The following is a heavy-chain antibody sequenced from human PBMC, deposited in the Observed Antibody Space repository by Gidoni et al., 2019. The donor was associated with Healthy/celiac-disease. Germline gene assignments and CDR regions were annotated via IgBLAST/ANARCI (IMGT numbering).Heavy chain of an antibody. CDR1: GFTFTSSA. CDR3: AAASAPNTLLWFGELLEALDY. V-gene: IGHV1-58*01. CDR2: IVVGSGNT. J-gene: IGHJ4*02. Sequence: QMQLVQSGPEVKKPGTSVKVSCKASGFTFTSSAVQWVRQARGQRLEWIGWIVVGSGNTNYAQKFQERVTITRDMSTSTAYMELSSLRSEDTAVYYCAAASAPNTLLWFGELLEALDYWGQGTLVTVSS. D-gene: IGHD3-10*01.